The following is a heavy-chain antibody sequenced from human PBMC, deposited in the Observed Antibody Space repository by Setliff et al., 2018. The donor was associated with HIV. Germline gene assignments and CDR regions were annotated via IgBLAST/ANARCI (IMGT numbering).Heavy chain of an antibody. Sequence: GASVKVSCKASGYTFTSYAFNWVRQAPGQGLEWMGWINPNSGATNYAQSFQGRVTMTRDTSISTAYMDLSSLTSDDTAVYYCALASIVSTARWNHWGRGTTVTVSS. CDR3: ALASIVSTARWNH. D-gene: IGHD1-26*01. V-gene: IGHV1-2*02. J-gene: IGHJ4*02. CDR2: INPNSGAT. CDR1: GYTFTSYA.